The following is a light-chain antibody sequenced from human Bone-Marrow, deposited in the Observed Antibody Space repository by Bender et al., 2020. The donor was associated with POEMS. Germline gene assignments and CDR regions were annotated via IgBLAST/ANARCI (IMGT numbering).Light chain of an antibody. V-gene: IGLV4-69*01. J-gene: IGLJ3*02. CDR2: LKSDGSL. Sequence: QLVLTQSPSASASLGASVKLTCTLSSGHSYYTIAWHQQHPEKGPRYLMKLKSDGSLNKGDGIPDRFSGSSSGAERYLTISSLQSEDEADYYCQTWDTGSWVFGGGTKLTVL. CDR1: SGHSYYT. CDR3: QTWDTGSWV.